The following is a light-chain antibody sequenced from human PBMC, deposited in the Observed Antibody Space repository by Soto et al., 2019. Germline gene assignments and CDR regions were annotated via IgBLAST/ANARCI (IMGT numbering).Light chain of an antibody. CDR2: GAS. CDR3: QQYNNLPSIT. CDR1: ETIRNL. Sequence: EIVLTQSPASLSLSPGGRATVSYRDSETIRNLLAWYQQRPGQAPRLLIYGASTRATGIPARFSGSGSGTEFTLTISSLQSEDFAGYYCQQYNNLPSITFVQGTLLEIK. J-gene: IGKJ5*01. V-gene: IGKV3-15*01.